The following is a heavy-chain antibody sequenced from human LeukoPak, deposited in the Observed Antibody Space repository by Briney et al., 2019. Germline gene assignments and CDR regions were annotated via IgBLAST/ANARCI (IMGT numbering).Heavy chain of an antibody. CDR1: GFTFRNYD. V-gene: IGHV3-30*02. CDR3: ARDGTYSHFDY. Sequence: GGSLRLSCAASGFTFRNYDMHWVRQAPGEGLQWVAFIRYDGSKVYSADSVKGRFTISRDNSKNTLDLQMNSLRAEDTAVYYCARDGTYSHFDYWGQGTLVTVSS. CDR2: IRYDGSKV. D-gene: IGHD2-15*01. J-gene: IGHJ4*02.